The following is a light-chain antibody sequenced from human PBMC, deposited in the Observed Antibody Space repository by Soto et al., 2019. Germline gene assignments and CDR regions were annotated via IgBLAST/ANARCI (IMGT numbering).Light chain of an antibody. V-gene: IGKV3-20*01. Sequence: EIVLTQSPGTLSLSPGERATLSCRASQSVSSSYLAWYQQKPGQAPRLLIYGASSRATGIPDRFSGNGSGTDFTLTISRLESEDFAVYYCQQYGSSPPYTFGQGTKLEIK. CDR3: QQYGSSPPYT. J-gene: IGKJ2*01. CDR2: GAS. CDR1: QSVSSSY.